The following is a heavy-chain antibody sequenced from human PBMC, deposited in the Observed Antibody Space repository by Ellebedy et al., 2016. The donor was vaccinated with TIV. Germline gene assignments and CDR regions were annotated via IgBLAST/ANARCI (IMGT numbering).Heavy chain of an antibody. J-gene: IGHJ4*02. CDR1: GGSISSTDFY. Sequence: MPSETLSLTCTVSGGSISSTDFYWGWIRQAPGKGLEWIASVYYSGSTYYSPSLQTRVTLSVDASNNQFSLKLSSVTATDPAVYYCARHSAYSDIGGGGIDYWGLGTLVTVSS. V-gene: IGHV4-39*01. CDR2: VYYSGST. CDR3: ARHSAYSDIGGGGIDY. D-gene: IGHD1-26*01.